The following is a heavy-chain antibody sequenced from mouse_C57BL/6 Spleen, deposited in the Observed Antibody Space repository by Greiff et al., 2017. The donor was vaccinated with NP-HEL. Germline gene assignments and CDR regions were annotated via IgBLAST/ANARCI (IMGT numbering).Heavy chain of an antibody. CDR1: GYTFTDYY. CDR3: AREGGYDGAY. J-gene: IGHJ3*01. CDR2: INPNNGGT. V-gene: IGHV1-26*01. Sequence: EVQLQQSGPELVKPGASVKISCKASGYTFTDYYMNWVKQSHGKSLEWIGDINPNNGGTSYNQKFKGKATLTVDKSSSTAYMELRSLTSEDSAVYYCAREGGYDGAYWGQGTLVTVSA. D-gene: IGHD2-2*01.